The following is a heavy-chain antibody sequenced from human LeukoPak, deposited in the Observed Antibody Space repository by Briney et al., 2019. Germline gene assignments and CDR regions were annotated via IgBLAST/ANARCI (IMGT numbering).Heavy chain of an antibody. CDR1: GGSISSYY. Sequence: PSETLSLTCTVSGGSISSYYWSWIRQPPGQGLEWIAYIRYSGATYYNPSLQSRVAISVDTSKSQFSLKLSSVTAADTAMYYCVRYSASARWFDPWGQGTLVTVSS. J-gene: IGHJ5*02. D-gene: IGHD5-18*01. V-gene: IGHV4-59*08. CDR3: VRYSASARWFDP. CDR2: IRYSGAT.